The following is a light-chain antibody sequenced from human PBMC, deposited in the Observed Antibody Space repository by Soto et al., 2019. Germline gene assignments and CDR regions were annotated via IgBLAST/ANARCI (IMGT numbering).Light chain of an antibody. CDR1: LGIRND. Sequence: AIQMTQSPSSLSASVGDRVTLTCRASLGIRNDLGWYQQKPGKAPKLLIYAASSLQSGVPSRFSGSGSGTDFTLTISSLQPEDFATYYCIQDYNYPRTFGQGTKVEIK. CDR3: IQDYNYPRT. V-gene: IGKV1-6*01. J-gene: IGKJ1*01. CDR2: AAS.